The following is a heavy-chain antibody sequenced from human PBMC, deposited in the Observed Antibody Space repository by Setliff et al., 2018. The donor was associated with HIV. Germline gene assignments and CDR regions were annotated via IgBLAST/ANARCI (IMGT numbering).Heavy chain of an antibody. J-gene: IGHJ3*02. CDR3: RVWILRDTSDI. CDR1: GGSISRYY. D-gene: IGHD1-1*01. Sequence: SETLSLTCTVSGGSISRYYWSWIRQSPGKGLEWIGYVYFTGHTNFNPSLKSRVTMSLDASKNQFSLKLSSVTAADTAVYYCRVWILRDTSDIWGQGTVVTVSS. CDR2: VYFTGHT. V-gene: IGHV4-4*09.